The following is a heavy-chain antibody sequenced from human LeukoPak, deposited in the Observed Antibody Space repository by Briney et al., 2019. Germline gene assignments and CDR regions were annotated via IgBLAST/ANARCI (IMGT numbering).Heavy chain of an antibody. V-gene: IGHV4-4*09. J-gene: IGHJ4*02. D-gene: IGHD3-22*01. Sequence: SETLSLTCTVSGSISGYYWSWIRQPPGKGLEWIGYIYTSGSTNYNPSLESRVTISVDTSKNQFSLDLSSVTAADTAVYYCARRSGVLDSRDSRYYFDHWGQGTLVTVSS. CDR1: GSISGYY. CDR2: IYTSGST. CDR3: ARRSGVLDSRDSRYYFDH.